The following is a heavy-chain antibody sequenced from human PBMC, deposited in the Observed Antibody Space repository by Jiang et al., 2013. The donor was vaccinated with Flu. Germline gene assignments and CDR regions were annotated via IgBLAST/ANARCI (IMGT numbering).Heavy chain of an antibody. CDR1: GGSISSRTYY. CDR2: VYYSGST. CDR3: VRHYSAGSRSGWFPYYFDY. V-gene: IGHV4-39*01. J-gene: IGHJ4*02. Sequence: GSGLVKPSETLSLTCTVSGGSISSRTYYWGWVRQPPGRGLEYIGNVYYSGSTYYKSSLKSRVTISIDTSKNHFSLKLTSVTAADTAVYYCVRHYSAGSRSGWFPYYFDYWGQGTLVTVSS. D-gene: IGHD6-19*01.